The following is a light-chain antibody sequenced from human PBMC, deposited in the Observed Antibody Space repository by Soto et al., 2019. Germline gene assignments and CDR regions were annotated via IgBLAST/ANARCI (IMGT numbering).Light chain of an antibody. J-gene: IGKJ4*01. CDR1: QSVYSN. CDR2: GSF. Sequence: EIVMTQSPATLSVSPGERVTLSCRASQSVYSNLAWYQQKPGQAPRLLIHGSFTRATGIPARFSGSGSGTEFTLTISSLQSEDFAVYYCHQFNQWPLTFGGGTKVEIK. V-gene: IGKV3-15*01. CDR3: HQFNQWPLT.